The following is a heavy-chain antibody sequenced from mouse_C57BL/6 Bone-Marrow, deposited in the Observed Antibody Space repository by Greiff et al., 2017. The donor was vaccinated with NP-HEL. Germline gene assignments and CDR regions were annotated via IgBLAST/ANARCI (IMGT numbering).Heavy chain of an antibody. D-gene: IGHD2-4*01. CDR1: GFTFSDFY. Sequence: EVKLVESRGGLVQSGRSLRLSCATSGFTFSDFYMEWVRQAPGKGLEWIAASRNKANDYTTEYSASVKGRFIVSRDTSQSILYLQMNALRAEDTAIYYCARDPYYDYGGDYWGQGTTLTVSS. CDR2: SRNKANDYTT. V-gene: IGHV7-1*01. CDR3: ARDPYYDYGGDY. J-gene: IGHJ2*01.